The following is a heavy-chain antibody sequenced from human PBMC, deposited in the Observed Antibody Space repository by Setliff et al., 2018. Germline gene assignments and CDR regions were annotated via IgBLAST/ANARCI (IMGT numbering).Heavy chain of an antibody. Sequence: ASVKVSCKTSGYTFRNYGITWVRQAPGQGLEWMGWVTVYNGNTKYAQNLQGRLTLTTDRSTSTVYMELGSLTTDDTAIYYCARVESMVRGKNILRHFDYWGQGTQVTVSS. J-gene: IGHJ4*02. D-gene: IGHD3-10*01. CDR2: VTVYNGNT. CDR1: GYTFRNYG. V-gene: IGHV1-18*01. CDR3: ARVESMVRGKNILRHFDY.